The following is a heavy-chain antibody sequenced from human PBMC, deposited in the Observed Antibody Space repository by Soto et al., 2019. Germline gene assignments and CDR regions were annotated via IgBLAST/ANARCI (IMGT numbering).Heavy chain of an antibody. D-gene: IGHD3-10*01. CDR2: IRSKAYGGTT. J-gene: IGHJ4*02. CDR3: TTVGYYYGSGNPFDY. V-gene: IGHV3-49*03. Sequence: GGSLRLSCTASGFTFGDYAMSWFRQAPGKGLEWVGFIRSKAYGGTTEYAASVKGRFTISRDDSKSIAYLQMNSLKTEDTAVYYCTTVGYYYGSGNPFDYWGQGTLVTVSS. CDR1: GFTFGDYA.